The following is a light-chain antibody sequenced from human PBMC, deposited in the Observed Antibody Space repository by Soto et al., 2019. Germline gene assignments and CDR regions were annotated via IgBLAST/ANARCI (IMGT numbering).Light chain of an antibody. Sequence: EVVLTQSPGTLSLSPGERDTLSCRASQTVSNNYLAWYQQKPGQAPRLLIFGSSDRATGIPDRFSGSGSGTDFTLTISRLEPEDVAVYDCQPYGSSPPYTFGHGTKLEIK. CDR2: GSS. J-gene: IGKJ2*01. V-gene: IGKV3-20*01. CDR1: QTVSNNY. CDR3: QPYGSSPPYT.